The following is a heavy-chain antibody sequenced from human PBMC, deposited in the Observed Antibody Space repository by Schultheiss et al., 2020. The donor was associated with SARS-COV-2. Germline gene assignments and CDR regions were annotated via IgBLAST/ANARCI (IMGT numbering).Heavy chain of an antibody. CDR3: ARGYYDILTGYYKEDYYYYYGMDV. CDR2: ISSSSSTI. CDR1: GFTFSDYY. Sequence: GGSLRLSCAASGFTFSDYYMTWIRQTPGKGLEWVSYISSSSSTIYYADSVKGRFTISRDNAKNSLYLQMNSLRAEDTAVYYCARGYYDILTGYYKEDYYYYYGMDVWGQGTTVTVSS. D-gene: IGHD3-9*01. J-gene: IGHJ6*02. V-gene: IGHV3-11*04.